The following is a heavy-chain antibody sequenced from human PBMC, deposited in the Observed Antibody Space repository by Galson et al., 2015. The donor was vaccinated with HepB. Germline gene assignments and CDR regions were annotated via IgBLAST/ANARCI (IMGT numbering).Heavy chain of an antibody. CDR2: ISAYNGNT. CDR1: GYTFTSYG. V-gene: IGHV1-18*04. D-gene: IGHD1-7*01. J-gene: IGHJ4*02. Sequence: QSGAEVKKPGASVKVSCKASGYTFTSYGISWVRQAPGQGLEWMGWISAYNGNTNYAQKLQGRVTMTTDTSTSTAYMELRSLRSDDTAVYYCAREELELLVGADFDYWGQGTLVTVSS. CDR3: AREELELLVGADFDY.